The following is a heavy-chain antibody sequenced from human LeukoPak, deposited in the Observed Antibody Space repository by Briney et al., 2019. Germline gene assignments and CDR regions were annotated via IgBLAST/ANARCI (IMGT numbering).Heavy chain of an antibody. V-gene: IGHV1-2*02. CDR3: ARLVYDSSGYYHNWFDP. CDR1: GYTFTGYY. Sequence: EASVKVSCKASGYTFTGYYMHWLRQAPGQGLEWMGWINPNSGGTNYAQKFQGRVTMTRDTSISTAYMELSRLRSDDTAVYYCARLVYDSSGYYHNWFDPWGQGTLVTVSS. J-gene: IGHJ5*02. CDR2: INPNSGGT. D-gene: IGHD3-22*01.